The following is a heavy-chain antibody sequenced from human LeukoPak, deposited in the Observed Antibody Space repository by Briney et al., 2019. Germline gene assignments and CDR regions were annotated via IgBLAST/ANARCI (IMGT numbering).Heavy chain of an antibody. D-gene: IGHD2-2*03. CDR3: ARGDGSTKDY. CDR1: GGSISSYY. Sequence: SETLSLTCTVSGGSISSYYWSWIRQPPGKGLEWIGYIYYSGSTNYNPSLKSRVTISVDTSKNQFSLKLSSVTAADTAVYYCARGDGSTKDYWGQGTLVTVSS. J-gene: IGHJ4*02. V-gene: IGHV4-59*01. CDR2: IYYSGST.